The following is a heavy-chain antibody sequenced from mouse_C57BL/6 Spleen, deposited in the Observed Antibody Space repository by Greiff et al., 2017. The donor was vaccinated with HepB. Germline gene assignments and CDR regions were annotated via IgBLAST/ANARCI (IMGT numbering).Heavy chain of an antibody. CDR1: GSTFTSYW. Sequence: VQLQQPGAELVKPGASVKVSCKASGSTFTSYWMHWVKQRPGQGLEWIGRIHPSDSDTNYNQKFKGKATLTVDKSSSTAYMQLSSLTSEDSAVYYCAIAYDYDEGFAYWGQGTLVTVSA. CDR3: AIAYDYDEGFAY. D-gene: IGHD2-4*01. J-gene: IGHJ3*01. V-gene: IGHV1-74*01. CDR2: IHPSDSDT.